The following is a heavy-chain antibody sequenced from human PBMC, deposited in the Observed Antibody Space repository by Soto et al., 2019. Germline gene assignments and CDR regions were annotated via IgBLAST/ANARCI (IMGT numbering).Heavy chain of an antibody. V-gene: IGHV3-23*01. J-gene: IGHJ4*02. D-gene: IGHD6-6*01. CDR1: GFTFSSYA. CDR3: ATVNGAARREDFDY. Sequence: EVQLLESGGGLVQPGGSLRLSCAASGFTFSSYAMSWVRQAPGKGLEWVSAISGSGGSTYYADSVKGRFTISRDNXXNTLYLQMNSLRAEDTAVYYCATVNGAARREDFDYWGQGTLVTVSS. CDR2: ISGSGGST.